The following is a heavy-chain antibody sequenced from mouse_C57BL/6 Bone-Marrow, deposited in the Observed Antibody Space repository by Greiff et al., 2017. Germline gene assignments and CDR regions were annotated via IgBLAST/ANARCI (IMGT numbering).Heavy chain of an antibody. CDR1: GYTFTDSD. CDR2: IDTETGGT. V-gene: IGHV1-15*01. CDR3: TRSGLLRSDV. Sequence: QVKLQQSGAELVRPGASVTLSCKASGYTFTDSDMHWVKQTPVHGLEWIGAIDTETGGTAYNQTFKGKVILTADKSSITASMELRSLTSDDSAFYYCTRSGLLRSDVWGTGTTVTVSS. D-gene: IGHD1-1*01. J-gene: IGHJ1*03.